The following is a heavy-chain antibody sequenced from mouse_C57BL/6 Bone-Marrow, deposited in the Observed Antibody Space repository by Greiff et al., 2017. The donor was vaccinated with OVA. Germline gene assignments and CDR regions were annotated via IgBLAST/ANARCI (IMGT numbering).Heavy chain of an antibody. J-gene: IGHJ2*01. CDR3: ARKGLYDGYVDY. CDR1: GYTFTSYW. CDR2: IYPGSGST. Sequence: QVQLQQPGAELVKPGASVKMSCKASGYTFTSYWITWVKQRPGQGLEWIGDIYPGSGSTNYNEKFKSKATLTVDTSSSTAYMQLSSLTSEDSAVYYCARKGLYDGYVDYWGQGTTLTVSS. D-gene: IGHD2-3*01. V-gene: IGHV1-55*01.